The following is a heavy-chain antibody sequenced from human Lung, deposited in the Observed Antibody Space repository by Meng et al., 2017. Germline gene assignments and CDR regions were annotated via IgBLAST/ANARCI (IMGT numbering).Heavy chain of an antibody. D-gene: IGHD1-26*01. V-gene: IGHV4-4*02. J-gene: IGHJ4*02. CDR1: GGSITSRTW. CDR2: IFHSGST. CDR3: ARFDISSSGRGDY. Sequence: GPRRDSGPVLVKPSRPLSLTCAVSGGSITSRTWWSWVRQTPGKGLEWFGEIFHSGSTNYTPPLESRVTISVDKSKNQFSLKVYSVTAADTATYYCARFDISSSGRGDYWGQGILVTVSS.